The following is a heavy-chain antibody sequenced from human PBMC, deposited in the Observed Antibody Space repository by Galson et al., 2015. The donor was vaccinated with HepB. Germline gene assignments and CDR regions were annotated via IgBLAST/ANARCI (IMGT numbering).Heavy chain of an antibody. Sequence: SVKVSCKASGYTFTSYYMHWVRQAPGQGLEWMGIINPSGGSTSYAQKFQGRVTMTRDTSTSTVYMELSSLRSEDTAVYYCARERPHCSSTSCQWGGYYYGMDVWGQGTTVTVSS. CDR1: GYTFTSYY. CDR2: INPSGGST. D-gene: IGHD2-2*01. J-gene: IGHJ6*02. CDR3: ARERPHCSSTSCQWGGYYYGMDV. V-gene: IGHV1-46*01.